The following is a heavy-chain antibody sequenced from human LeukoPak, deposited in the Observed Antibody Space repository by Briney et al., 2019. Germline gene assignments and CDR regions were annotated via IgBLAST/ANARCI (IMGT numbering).Heavy chain of an antibody. D-gene: IGHD3-9*01. J-gene: IGHJ4*02. CDR3: ASYRRYFDWLFDY. Sequence: SGGSLRLSCAASGFTFSSYSMNWVRQAPGKGLEWVSSISSSSSYIYYADSVKGRFTISRDNAKNSLYLQMNSLRAEDTAVYYCASYRRYFDWLFDYWGQGTLVTVSS. V-gene: IGHV3-21*01. CDR1: GFTFSSYS. CDR2: ISSSSSYI.